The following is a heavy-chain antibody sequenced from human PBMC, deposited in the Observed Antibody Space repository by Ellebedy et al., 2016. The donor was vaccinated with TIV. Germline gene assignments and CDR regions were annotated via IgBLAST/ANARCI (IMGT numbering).Heavy chain of an antibody. V-gene: IGHV2-5*02. CDR2: IYWDDDK. D-gene: IGHD5-18*01. J-gene: IGHJ4*02. Sequence: SGPTLVKPTQTLTLTCTFSGFSLSTSGVGVAWIRQPPGKALEWLALIYWDDDKRCSPSLESRLTITKDTSKNQVVLTMTNMDPVDTATYYCAHSDTAVTFDYWGQGTLVTVSS. CDR1: GFSLSTSGVG. CDR3: AHSDTAVTFDY.